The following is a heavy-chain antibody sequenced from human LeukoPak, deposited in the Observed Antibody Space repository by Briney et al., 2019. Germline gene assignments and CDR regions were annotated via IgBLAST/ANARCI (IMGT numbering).Heavy chain of an antibody. V-gene: IGHV3-21*04. CDR3: AKGRGATGGTYFFDF. D-gene: IGHD1-26*01. J-gene: IGHJ4*02. CDR2: ISGNSAYI. CDR1: GFSFSSFG. Sequence: PGGSLRLSCAASGFSFSSFGMNWVRQVPGKGLEWVSSISGNSAYIYYADSMRGRFTISRDNAKNSLYLQMNTLRVEDTALYYCAKGRGATGGTYFFDFWGQGTLVTVSS.